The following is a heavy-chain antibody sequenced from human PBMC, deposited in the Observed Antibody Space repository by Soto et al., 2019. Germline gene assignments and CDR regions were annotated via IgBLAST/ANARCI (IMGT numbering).Heavy chain of an antibody. V-gene: IGHV3-30-3*01. CDR1: GFTFSSYA. J-gene: IGHJ4*02. Sequence: TGGSLRLSCAASGFTFSSYAMHWVRQAPGKGLEWVAVISYDGSNKYYADSVKGRFTISRDNSKNTLYLQMNSLRAEDTAVYYCARVSIAAASPWYFDYWGQGTLVTVSS. D-gene: IGHD6-13*01. CDR3: ARVSIAAASPWYFDY. CDR2: ISYDGSNK.